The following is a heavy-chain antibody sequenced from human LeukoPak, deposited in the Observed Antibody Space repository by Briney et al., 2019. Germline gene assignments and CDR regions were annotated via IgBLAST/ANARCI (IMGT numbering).Heavy chain of an antibody. CDR1: GFTFSSYA. CDR2: ISYDGSNK. Sequence: GGSLRLSCAASGFTFSSYAMHWVRQAPGKGLEWVAVISYDGSNKYYADSVKGRFTISRDNSKNTLYLQMNSLRAEDTAVYYCATGTLVVVTASSLDYWGQGTLVTVSS. D-gene: IGHD2-21*02. CDR3: ATGTLVVVTASSLDY. J-gene: IGHJ4*02. V-gene: IGHV3-30-3*01.